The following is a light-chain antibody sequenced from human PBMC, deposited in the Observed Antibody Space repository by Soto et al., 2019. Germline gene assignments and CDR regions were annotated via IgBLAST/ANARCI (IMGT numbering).Light chain of an antibody. CDR1: SSDVGAYNH. V-gene: IGLV2-14*01. Sequence: QSALTQPASVSGSPGQSITISCTGTSSDVGAYNHVSWYQQYPGRAPKLMIYEASNRPPGVSNRFSGSKSGNTASLTISGLQAEDEADYYCSSYTTSTTWVFGGGTKVTVL. CDR3: SSYTTSTTWV. CDR2: EAS. J-gene: IGLJ3*02.